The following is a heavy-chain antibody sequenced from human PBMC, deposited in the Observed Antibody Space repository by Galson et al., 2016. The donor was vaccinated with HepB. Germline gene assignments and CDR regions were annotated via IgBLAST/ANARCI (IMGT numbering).Heavy chain of an antibody. J-gene: IGHJ5*02. D-gene: IGHD5-18*01. Sequence: SFSSYAMSWVRQAPGKGLEWIGSIYYSGSTYYNPSLKSRVTISVDTSKNQFSLKLSSVTAADTAVYYCARHLKIQLWLRGNWFDPWGQGTLVTVSS. CDR3: ARHLKIQLWLRGNWFDP. CDR1: SFSSYA. V-gene: IGHV4-39*01. CDR2: IYYSGST.